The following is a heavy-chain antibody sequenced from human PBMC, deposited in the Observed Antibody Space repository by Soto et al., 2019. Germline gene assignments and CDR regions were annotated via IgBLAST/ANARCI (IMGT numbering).Heavy chain of an antibody. CDR2: IRGKSRNYAT. J-gene: IGHJ1*01. CDR3: AYDLHYALDI. D-gene: IGHD3-16*01. V-gene: IGHV3-73*01. CDR1: DFTFGDSA. Sequence: EVQLVESGGGLVQPGGSLQLSCAASDFTFGDSAVHWIRQASGNGLEWVGRIRGKSRNYATGYAASVKGRFTISRDDSRNTAYLQMNSLKTEDTAAYYRAYDLHYALDIWGQGTLVTVSS.